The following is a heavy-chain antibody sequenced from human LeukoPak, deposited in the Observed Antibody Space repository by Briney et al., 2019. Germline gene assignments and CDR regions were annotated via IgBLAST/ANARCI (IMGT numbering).Heavy chain of an antibody. CDR2: IYYSGST. D-gene: IGHD2-2*02. Sequence: PSETLSLTCTVSGGSISSSSYYWGWIRQPPGKGLEWSGSIYYSGSTYYNPSLKSRVTISVDTSKNQFSLKLSSVTAADTAVYYCARRYCSSTSCYIGWFDPWGQGTLVTVSS. CDR3: ARRYCSSTSCYIGWFDP. J-gene: IGHJ5*02. V-gene: IGHV4-39*01. CDR1: GGSISSSSYY.